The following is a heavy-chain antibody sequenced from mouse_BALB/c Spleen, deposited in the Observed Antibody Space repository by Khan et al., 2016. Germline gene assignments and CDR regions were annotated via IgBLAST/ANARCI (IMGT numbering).Heavy chain of an antibody. CDR3: ARSGNLAMDY. CDR1: GFTFTSYV. CDR2: INPFNDVI. D-gene: IGHD2-1*01. V-gene: IGHV1S136*01. Sequence: EVQLQESGPELVKPGASVKMSCKASGFTFTSYVIHWVKQKPGQGLEWIGYINPFNDVIQYNEKFKGRATLTSDKSSSTAYMEVSSLTSEDSAVYYCARSGNLAMDYWGQGTSVTVSS. J-gene: IGHJ4*01.